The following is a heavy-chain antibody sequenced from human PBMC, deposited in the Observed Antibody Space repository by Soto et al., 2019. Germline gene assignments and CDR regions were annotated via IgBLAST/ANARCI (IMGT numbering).Heavy chain of an antibody. Sequence: QVQLQESGPGLVKPSGTLSLTCAVSGGSISSSNWWSWVRQPPGKGLEWIGEIYHSGSTNYNPSLNSRVTVSVDKSKNQFALKLSSVNAADTAVYYCARDRSNAAEMYSSSWGDAFDIWGQGTMVTVSS. CDR2: IYHSGST. CDR3: ARDRSNAAEMYSSSWGDAFDI. J-gene: IGHJ3*02. V-gene: IGHV4-4*02. D-gene: IGHD6-6*01. CDR1: GGSISSSNW.